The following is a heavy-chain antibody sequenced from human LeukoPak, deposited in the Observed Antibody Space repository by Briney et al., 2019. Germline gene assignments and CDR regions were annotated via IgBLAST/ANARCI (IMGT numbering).Heavy chain of an antibody. CDR3: ARTLYSSSWYGFDY. CDR2: IIPIFGTA. V-gene: IGHV1-69*13. Sequence: SVKVSCTASGGTFSSYAISWVRQAPGQGLEWMGGIIPIFGTANYAQKFRGRVTITADESTSTAYMELSSLRSEDTAVYYCARTLYSSSWYGFDYWGQGTLVTVSS. J-gene: IGHJ4*02. CDR1: GGTFSSYA. D-gene: IGHD6-13*01.